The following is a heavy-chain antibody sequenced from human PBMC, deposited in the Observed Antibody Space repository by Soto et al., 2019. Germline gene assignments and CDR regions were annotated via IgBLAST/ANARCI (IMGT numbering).Heavy chain of an antibody. J-gene: IGHJ4*02. D-gene: IGHD2-2*01. CDR2: IYYTGST. CDR1: GDSINNYY. Sequence: SETLSLTCTVSGDSINNYYWSWIRQPPGKTLEWIGYIYYTGSTTYNPSLESRVTMSVDTSKNQFSLRLSSVNAADTAVYYCAKYRRTQAEGFTLDYWGRGALVTVSS. CDR3: AKYRRTQAEGFTLDY. V-gene: IGHV4-59*01.